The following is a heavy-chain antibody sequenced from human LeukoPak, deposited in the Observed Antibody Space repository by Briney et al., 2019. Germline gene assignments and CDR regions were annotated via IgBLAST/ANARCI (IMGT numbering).Heavy chain of an antibody. J-gene: IGHJ4*02. CDR3: ARDPALDY. CDR2: IITIFGTA. Sequence: SVKVSCKASGGTFSSYAISWVRQAPGQGREGMGRIITIFGTANYAQKFQGRVTITTDESTRTAYMELSSLRSEDTSVYYCARDPALDYWGQGTLVTVSS. V-gene: IGHV1-69*05. CDR1: GGTFSSYA.